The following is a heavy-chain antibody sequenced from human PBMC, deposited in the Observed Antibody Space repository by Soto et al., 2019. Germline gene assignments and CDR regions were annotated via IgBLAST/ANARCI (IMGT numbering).Heavy chain of an antibody. D-gene: IGHD2-21*02. CDR2: IIPIFGTA. CDR1: GGTFSSYA. J-gene: IGHJ4*02. V-gene: IGHV1-69*13. Sequence: ASVKVSCKASGGTFSSYAISWVRQAPGQGLEWMGGIIPIFGTANYAQKFQGRVTITADESTSTAYMELSSLRSEDTAVYYCARQKAYCGGDCYYETFDYWGQGTLVTVSS. CDR3: ARQKAYCGGDCYYETFDY.